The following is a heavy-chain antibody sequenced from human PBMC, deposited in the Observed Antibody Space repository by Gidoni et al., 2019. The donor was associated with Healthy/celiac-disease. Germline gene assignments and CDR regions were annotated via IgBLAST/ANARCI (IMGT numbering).Heavy chain of an antibody. CDR1: GGSIRTSTYY. CDR3: ATSPAVTTHPDAFDI. Sequence: QLQLQESGPGLVKPSETLSLTCTVPGGSIRTSTYYWGWIRQPPGKGLEWIGDIYYSGRTYYNPSLKSRLTISVDTSKNQFSLQLSSVTAADTAVYYCATSPAVTTHPDAFDIWGQGTMVTVSS. D-gene: IGHD4-17*01. CDR2: IYYSGRT. V-gene: IGHV4-39*07. J-gene: IGHJ3*02.